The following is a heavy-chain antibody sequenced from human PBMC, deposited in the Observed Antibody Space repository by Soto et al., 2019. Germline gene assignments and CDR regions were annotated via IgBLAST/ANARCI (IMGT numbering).Heavy chain of an antibody. CDR2: IWYDGSNK. J-gene: IGHJ6*02. Sequence: GGSLRLSCAASGFTFSSYGMHWVRQAPGKGLEWVAVIWYDGSNKYYADSVKGRFTISRDNSKNTLYLQMNSLRAEDTAVYYCARGIAAAGNYYYYYGMDVWGQGTTVTVSS. CDR1: GFTFSSYG. D-gene: IGHD6-13*01. V-gene: IGHV3-33*01. CDR3: ARGIAAAGNYYYYYGMDV.